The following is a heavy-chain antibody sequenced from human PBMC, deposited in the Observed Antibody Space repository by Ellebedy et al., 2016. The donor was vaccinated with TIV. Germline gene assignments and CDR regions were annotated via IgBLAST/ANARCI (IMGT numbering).Heavy chain of an antibody. CDR2: ISGSGERA. CDR1: GFTFNNFA. CDR3: AKDGIEMVHAIGGYFFDS. V-gene: IGHV3-23*01. J-gene: IGHJ4*01. Sequence: GGSLRLSXAASGFTFNNFAMSWVRQAPGKGLEWVSAISGSGERAFYADSAKGRFAISRDNSKNTLILQMSSLRAEDTALYYCAKDGIEMVHAIGGYFFDSWGQGTPVTVSS. D-gene: IGHD2-8*01.